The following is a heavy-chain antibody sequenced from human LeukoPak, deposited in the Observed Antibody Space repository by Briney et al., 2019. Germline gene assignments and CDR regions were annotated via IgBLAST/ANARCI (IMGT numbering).Heavy chain of an antibody. D-gene: IGHD2-15*01. CDR1: GYTFTGYY. CDR2: INPNSGGT. V-gene: IGHV1-2*02. CDR3: ARERTLTSCYDY. Sequence: GASVKVSCKASGYTFTGYYMHWVRQAPGQGLEWMGWINPNSGGTNYAQKFQGRVTMTRDTSISTAYMELSRLRSDDTAAYYRARERTLTSCYDYWGQGTLVTVSS. J-gene: IGHJ4*02.